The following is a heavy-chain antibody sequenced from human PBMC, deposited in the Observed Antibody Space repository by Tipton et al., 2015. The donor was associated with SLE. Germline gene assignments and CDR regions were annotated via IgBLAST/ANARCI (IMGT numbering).Heavy chain of an antibody. CDR3: VRVGPDWALDY. V-gene: IGHV3-74*01. CDR2: INIDGSNT. CDR1: GFTFSRHW. J-gene: IGHJ4*02. D-gene: IGHD3-9*01. Sequence: GSLRLSCIVSGFTFSRHWMHWVRQTPEKGLEWVSRINIDGSNTNYADSVRGRFSISRDNAKNTLYLQTNSLRAEDTSVYYCVRVGPDWALDYWGQGTLVAVSS.